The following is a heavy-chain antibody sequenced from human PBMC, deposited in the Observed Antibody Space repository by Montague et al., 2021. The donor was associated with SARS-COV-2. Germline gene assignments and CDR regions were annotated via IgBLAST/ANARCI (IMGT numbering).Heavy chain of an antibody. V-gene: IGHV3-7*01. J-gene: IGHJ4*02. CDR3: ARLVVVAATPY. D-gene: IGHD2-15*01. Sequence: SLRLSCAASGFIFSSYWMSWVRQAPGKGLEWVANIKQDGSEKYYVDSVKGRFTISRDNAKNSLSLQMNSLRAEDTAVYYCARLVVVAATPYWGQGTLVTVSS. CDR1: GFIFSSYW. CDR2: IKQDGSEK.